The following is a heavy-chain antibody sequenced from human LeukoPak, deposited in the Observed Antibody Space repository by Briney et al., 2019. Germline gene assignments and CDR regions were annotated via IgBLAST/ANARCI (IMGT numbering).Heavy chain of an antibody. Sequence: ETLSLTCTVSGGSISSYYWSWIRQPPGKGLEWMGIIYPADSDTRYSPSFQGQVTISADKSISTAYLQWSSLKASDTAMYYCASRSGSYHFDYWGQGTLVTVSS. D-gene: IGHD1-26*01. CDR2: IYPADSDT. J-gene: IGHJ4*02. V-gene: IGHV5-51*01. CDR1: GGSISSYY. CDR3: ASRSGSYHFDY.